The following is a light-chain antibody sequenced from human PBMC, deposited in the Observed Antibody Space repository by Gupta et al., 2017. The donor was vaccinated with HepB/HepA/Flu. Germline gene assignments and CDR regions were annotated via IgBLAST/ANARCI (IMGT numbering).Light chain of an antibody. CDR3: PPDASSANWV. Sequence: VVTPEPSRTVSPGGTVTLTCASSTGAVTSGYYPNWFQQKPAQAPRLLIYSTSNTPSGTPARFSASLSGTTAALTLSVAQEEDDAEYYSPPDASSANWVFGGGTKLTVL. CDR1: TGAVTSGYY. CDR2: STS. V-gene: IGLV7-43*01. J-gene: IGLJ3*02.